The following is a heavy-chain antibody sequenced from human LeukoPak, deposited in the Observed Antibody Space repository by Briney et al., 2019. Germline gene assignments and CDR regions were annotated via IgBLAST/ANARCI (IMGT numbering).Heavy chain of an antibody. CDR3: GSAQRDSLGSDY. D-gene: IGHD5-18*01. CDR1: GYTLTALS. J-gene: IGHJ4*02. CDR2: FDREDGTP. V-gene: IGHV1-24*01. Sequence: ASVQKSCKVSGYTLTALSIHCVRQELAKELEGRGGFDREDGTPIYVQKFQGRVTMTEDTSTDTAYLELSSLISEDTAVYYCGSAQRDSLGSDYWGQGTLVTVSS.